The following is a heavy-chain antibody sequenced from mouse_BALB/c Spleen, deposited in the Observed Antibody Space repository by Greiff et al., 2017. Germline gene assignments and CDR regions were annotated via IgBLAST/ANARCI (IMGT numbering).Heavy chain of an antibody. D-gene: IGHD1-1*01. Sequence: QVQLQQSGAELARPGASVKLSCKASGYTFTSYWMQWVKQRPGQGLEWIGAIYPGDGDTRYTQKFKGKATLTADKSSSTAYMQLSSLASEDSAVYYCATGRGPFAYWGQGTLVTVSA. CDR2: IYPGDGDT. CDR3: ATGRGPFAY. CDR1: GYTFTSYW. V-gene: IGHV1-87*01. J-gene: IGHJ3*01.